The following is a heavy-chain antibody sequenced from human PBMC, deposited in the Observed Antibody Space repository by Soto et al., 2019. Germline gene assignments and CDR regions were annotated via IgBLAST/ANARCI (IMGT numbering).Heavy chain of an antibody. CDR3: ARGAPIAVAGTLLDY. CDR1: GGSISSGGYY. CDR2: IYYSGST. Sequence: QVQLQESGPGLVKPSQTLSLTCTVSGGSISSGGYYWSWIRQHPGKGLEWIGYIYYSGSTYYNPYLESRVTISVDTSKNQFSLKLSSVTAADTAVYYCARGAPIAVAGTLLDYWGQGTLVTVSS. D-gene: IGHD6-19*01. J-gene: IGHJ4*02. V-gene: IGHV4-31*03.